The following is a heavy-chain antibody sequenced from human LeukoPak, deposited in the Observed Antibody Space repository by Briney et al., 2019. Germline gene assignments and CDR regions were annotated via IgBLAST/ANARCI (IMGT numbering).Heavy chain of an antibody. CDR1: GYTFTGFY. CDR2: INPNSGGT. J-gene: IGHJ4*02. D-gene: IGHD3-22*01. Sequence: ASVKVSCKASGYTFTGFYMHWVRQAPGQGLEWMGWINPNSGGTNYAQKFQDRVTMTSDTSISTGYMGLSSLRSDDTAVYYCATYFLDTSARDWGQGTLVTVSS. CDR3: ATYFLDTSARD. V-gene: IGHV1-2*02.